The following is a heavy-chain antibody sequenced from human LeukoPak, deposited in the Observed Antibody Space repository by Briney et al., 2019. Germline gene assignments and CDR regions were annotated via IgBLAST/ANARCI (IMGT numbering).Heavy chain of an antibody. Sequence: GGSLRLSCAASGFTFSDYYMSWIRQAPGKGLEWVSYISSSGSTIYYADSVKGRFTISRDNAKNSLYLQMNSLRAEDTAVYYCARDSFFYHGSGKPDGFDYWGQGTLVTVSS. V-gene: IGHV3-11*01. CDR1: GFTFSDYY. D-gene: IGHD3-10*01. J-gene: IGHJ4*02. CDR2: ISSSGSTI. CDR3: ARDSFFYHGSGKPDGFDY.